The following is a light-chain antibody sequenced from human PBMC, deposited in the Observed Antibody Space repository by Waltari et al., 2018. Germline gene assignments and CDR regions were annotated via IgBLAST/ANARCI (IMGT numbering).Light chain of an antibody. CDR3: AAWDDSLNGL. CDR2: SNN. V-gene: IGLV1-44*01. Sequence: QSVLTQPPSASGTPGQRVTISCSGSSSNIGRNTVNWYKQLPGTAPKLLIYSNNQRPSGVPDRFSGSKSGTSASLAISGLQSEDEADYYCAAWDDSLNGLFGGGTKLTVL. J-gene: IGLJ2*01. CDR1: SSNIGRNT.